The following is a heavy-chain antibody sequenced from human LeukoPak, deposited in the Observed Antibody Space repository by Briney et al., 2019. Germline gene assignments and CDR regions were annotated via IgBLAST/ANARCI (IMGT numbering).Heavy chain of an antibody. D-gene: IGHD3-16*02. V-gene: IGHV3-30*04. CDR2: ISYDGSNK. CDR3: ARDDAPNMITFGGVIGLFDY. Sequence: PGGSLRLSCAASGFTFSSYAMHWVRQAPGKGLEWVAVISYDGSNKYYADSVKGRFTIPRDNSKNTLHLQMNSLRAEDTAVYYCARDDAPNMITFGGVIGLFDYWGQGTLVTVSS. J-gene: IGHJ4*02. CDR1: GFTFSSYA.